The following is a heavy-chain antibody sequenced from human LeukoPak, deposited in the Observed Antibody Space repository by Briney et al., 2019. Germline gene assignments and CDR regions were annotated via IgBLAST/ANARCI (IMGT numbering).Heavy chain of an antibody. CDR2: ISRTGTTI. D-gene: IGHD3-10*01. CDR3: AKENLAMVLYYYMDV. Sequence: GGSLRLSCAASGFTFNSYTMNWVRQAPGKGLEWISYISRTGTTIYYADSVKGRFTISRGNSKNSLYLQMNSLRTEDTALYYCAKENLAMVLYYYMDVWGKGTTVTVSS. J-gene: IGHJ6*03. V-gene: IGHV3-48*04. CDR1: GFTFNSYT.